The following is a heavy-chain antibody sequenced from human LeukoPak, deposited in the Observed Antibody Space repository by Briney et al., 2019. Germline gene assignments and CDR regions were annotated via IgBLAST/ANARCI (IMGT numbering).Heavy chain of an antibody. D-gene: IGHD3-10*01. Sequence: SETLSLTCTVSGDSISSTNYYWGWIRQPPGKGLEWIGSIYYSGSTYYNPSLESRVTISVDTSKNQFSLKLSSVTAADTAVYYCAREEITVVRGVHFDYWGQGTLVTVSS. J-gene: IGHJ4*02. V-gene: IGHV4-39*02. CDR3: AREEITVVRGVHFDY. CDR1: GDSISSTNYY. CDR2: IYYSGST.